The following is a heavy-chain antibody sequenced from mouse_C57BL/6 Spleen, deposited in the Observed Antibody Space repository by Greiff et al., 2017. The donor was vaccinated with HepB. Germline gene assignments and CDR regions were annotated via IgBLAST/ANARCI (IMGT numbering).Heavy chain of an antibody. J-gene: IGHJ2*01. V-gene: IGHV1-39*01. CDR3: ARGGLGGSSWDYFDY. Sequence: EVQLKESGPELVKPGASVKISCKASGYSYTDYNMNWVKQSNGKSLEWIGVINPNYGTTSYNQKFKGKATLTVDQSSSTAYMQLNSLTSEDSAVYYCARGGLGGSSWDYFDYWGQGTTLTVSS. D-gene: IGHD1-1*01. CDR1: GYSYTDYN. CDR2: INPNYGTT.